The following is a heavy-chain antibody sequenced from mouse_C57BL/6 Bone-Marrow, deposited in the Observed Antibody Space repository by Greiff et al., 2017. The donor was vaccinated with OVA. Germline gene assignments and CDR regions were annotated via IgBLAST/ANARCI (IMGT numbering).Heavy chain of an antibody. CDR3: ARGSSYVGWYFDV. V-gene: IGHV1-76*01. CDR1: GYTFTDYY. J-gene: IGHJ1*03. Sequence: VMLVESGAELVRPGASVKLSCKASGYTFTDYYINWVKQRPGQGLEWIARIYPGSGNTYYNEKFKGKATLTAEKSSSTAYMQLSSLTSEDSAVYFCARGSSYVGWYFDVWGTGTTVTVSS. D-gene: IGHD1-1*01. CDR2: IYPGSGNT.